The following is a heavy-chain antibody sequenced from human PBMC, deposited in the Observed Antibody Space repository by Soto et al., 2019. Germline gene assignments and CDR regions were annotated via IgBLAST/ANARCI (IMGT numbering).Heavy chain of an antibody. CDR3: ARAAYGDYGFDLDY. CDR2: ISYDGSNK. D-gene: IGHD4-17*01. Sequence: QVQLVESGGGVVQPGRSLRLSCAASGFTFSSYAMHWVRQAPGKGLEWVAVISYDGSNKYYADSVKGRFTISRDNSKNTLYLQMNGLRAEDTAVYYCARAAYGDYGFDLDYWGQGTLVTVSS. J-gene: IGHJ4*02. V-gene: IGHV3-30-3*01. CDR1: GFTFSSYA.